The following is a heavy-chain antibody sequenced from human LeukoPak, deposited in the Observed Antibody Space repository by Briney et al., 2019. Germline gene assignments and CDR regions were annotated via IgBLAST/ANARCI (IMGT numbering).Heavy chain of an antibody. CDR1: GFTFSTSW. Sequence: QSGGSLRLSCAASGFTFSTSWMSWLRQAPGKGLEWVANIKADGSVKHYVDSMEGRFTISRDNARDSLYLQMNSLRAEDTAVYYCVRDSHYQRNSGGRYAHYDALDIWGHGTMVTVSS. CDR3: VRDSHYQRNSGGRYAHYDALDI. V-gene: IGHV3-7*01. D-gene: IGHD2-21*01. CDR2: IKADGSVK. J-gene: IGHJ3*02.